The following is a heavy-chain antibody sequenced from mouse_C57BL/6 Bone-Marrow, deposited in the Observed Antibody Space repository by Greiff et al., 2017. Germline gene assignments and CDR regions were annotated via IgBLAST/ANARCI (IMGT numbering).Heavy chain of an antibody. V-gene: IGHV1-78*01. D-gene: IGHD4-1*01. CDR3: ARGSGGPLYAMDY. CDR1: GYTFTDHT. J-gene: IGHJ4*01. CDR2: IYPRDGST. Sequence: VKVVESDAELVKPGASVKISCKVSGYTFTDHTIHWMKQRPEQGLEWIGYIYPRDGSTKYNEKFKGKATLTADKSSSTAYMQLNSLTSEDSAVYFCARGSGGPLYAMDYWGQGTSVTVSS.